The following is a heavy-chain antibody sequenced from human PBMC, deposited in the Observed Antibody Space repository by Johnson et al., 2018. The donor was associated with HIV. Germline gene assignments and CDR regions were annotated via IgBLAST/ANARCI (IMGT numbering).Heavy chain of an antibody. V-gene: IGHV3-66*01. CDR1: GLTVSGNY. Sequence: VQLVESGGGLVQPGGSLRLSCAASGLTVSGNYMTWLRQAPGGGLEWVSVLFSGGTTYYADSVNGRFTISRDNARNTLYLQMNRLRAEDTAVYHCARACRDGYTCDVYDSWGQGTMVTVSS. D-gene: IGHD5-24*01. CDR2: LFSGGTT. CDR3: ARACRDGYTCDVYDS. J-gene: IGHJ3*02.